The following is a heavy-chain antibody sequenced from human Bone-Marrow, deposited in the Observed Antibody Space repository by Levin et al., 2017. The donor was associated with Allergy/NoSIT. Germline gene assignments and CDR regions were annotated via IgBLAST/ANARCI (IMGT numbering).Heavy chain of an antibody. CDR1: GFTISTNY. J-gene: IGHJ4*02. Sequence: GGSLRLSCAASGFTISTNYMSWVRQVPGKGLEWVSIIHSGGRKNYADSVKGRFTISRDNYNNTLYLQMNSMRGEDTAIYYCARDDVVATNHWGQGTLVIVSS. D-gene: IGHD5-12*01. CDR2: IHSGGRK. V-gene: IGHV3-66*01. CDR3: ARDDVVATNH.